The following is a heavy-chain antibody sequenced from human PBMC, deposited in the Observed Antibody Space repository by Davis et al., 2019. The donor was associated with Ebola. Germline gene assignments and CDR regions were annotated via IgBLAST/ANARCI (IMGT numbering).Heavy chain of an antibody. V-gene: IGHV3-23*01. D-gene: IGHD4-17*01. CDR1: GVTFKNYA. Sequence: GESLKISCAASGVTFKNYAMGWVRQAPGKGLEWVSGISGSGGSAYYADSVKGRFTISRDNSKDTVFLQMISLRAEDTAVYYCAKGTEGTGSTTGYDFWGQGTLVTVSS. CDR3: AKGTEGTGSTTGYDF. J-gene: IGHJ4*02. CDR2: ISGSGGSA.